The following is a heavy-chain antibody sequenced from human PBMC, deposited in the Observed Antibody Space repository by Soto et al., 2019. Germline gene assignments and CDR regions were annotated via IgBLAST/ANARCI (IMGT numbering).Heavy chain of an antibody. CDR1: GFTFSSYW. CDR3: ARDRGIVVVTATPDY. J-gene: IGHJ4*02. D-gene: IGHD2-21*02. CDR2: INSDGSST. Sequence: PGGSLRLSCAASGFTFSSYWMHCVRQAPGKGLVWVSRINSDGSSTSYADSVKGRFTISRDNAKNTLYLQMNSLRAEDTAVYYCARDRGIVVVTATPDYWGQGTLVTVSS. V-gene: IGHV3-74*01.